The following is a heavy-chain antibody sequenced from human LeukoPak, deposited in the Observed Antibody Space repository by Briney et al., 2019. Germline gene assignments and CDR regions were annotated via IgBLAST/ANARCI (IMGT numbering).Heavy chain of an antibody. J-gene: IGHJ6*02. CDR2: FDPEDGET. CDR3: GTDLGRGNYERVEWYYYGMDV. Sequence: ASVKVSCKVSGYTLTELSMHWVRQAPGKGLEWMGGFDPEDGETIYAQKFQGRVTMTEDTSTDTAYMELSSLRSEDTAVYYCGTDLGRGNYERVEWYYYGMDVWGQGTTVTVSS. V-gene: IGHV1-24*01. CDR1: GYTLTELS. D-gene: IGHD4-11*01.